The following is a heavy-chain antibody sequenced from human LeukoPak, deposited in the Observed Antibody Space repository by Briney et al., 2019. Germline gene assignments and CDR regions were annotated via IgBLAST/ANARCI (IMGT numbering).Heavy chain of an antibody. D-gene: IGHD3-16*01. Sequence: PGGSLRLSCAASGFTFSSYAMHWVRQAPGKGLEWVAVISHDARNKYYADSVKGRFTISRDNSKNTLYLQMDSLRVEDTAVYYCAREGIYGLDYWGQGTLVTVSS. CDR1: GFTFSSYA. CDR3: AREGIYGLDY. CDR2: ISHDARNK. J-gene: IGHJ4*02. V-gene: IGHV3-30*04.